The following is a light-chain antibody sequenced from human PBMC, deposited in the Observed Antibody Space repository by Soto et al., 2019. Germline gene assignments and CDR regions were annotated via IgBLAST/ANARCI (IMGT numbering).Light chain of an antibody. CDR1: SSNIGAGND. J-gene: IGLJ2*01. CDR2: FNS. V-gene: IGLV1-40*01. CDR3: QSYDSSLSGSVV. Sequence: LTQIPSVHVAAGKMVTISCIRSSSNIGAGNDVHWYQQLPGTAPKLLIYFNSNRPSGVPDRFSASKSGTSASLAITGLQAEDEAHYFCQSYDSSLSGSVVFGGGSKVTVL.